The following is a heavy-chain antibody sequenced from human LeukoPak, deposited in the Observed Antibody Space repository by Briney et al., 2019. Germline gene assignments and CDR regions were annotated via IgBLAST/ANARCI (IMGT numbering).Heavy chain of an antibody. CDR1: GFTFSSCS. CDR3: ARDPRDGSSEYYFDY. D-gene: IGHD1-26*01. Sequence: GGSLRLSCAASGFTFSSCSVNWVRQAPGKGLEWVSYISSSSSTIYYADSVKGRFTISRDNAKNSLYLQMNSLRAEDTAVYYCARDPRDGSSEYYFDYWGQGTLVTVSS. J-gene: IGHJ4*02. CDR2: ISSSSSTI. V-gene: IGHV3-48*01.